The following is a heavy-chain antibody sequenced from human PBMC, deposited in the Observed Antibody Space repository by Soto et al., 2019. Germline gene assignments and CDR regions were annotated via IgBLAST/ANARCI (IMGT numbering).Heavy chain of an antibody. D-gene: IGHD5-18*01. CDR2: ISPEGSST. CDR1: GFTFSTYW. V-gene: IGHV3-74*01. CDR3: ARDRYSYGYLHDY. J-gene: IGHJ4*02. Sequence: EVQLVESGGGLVQPGGSLRLSCAASGFTFSTYWMHWVRQAPGKGLVWVSRISPEGSSTTYADSVKGRFTISRDNAKNTLYLQMNSLRAEDTAVYYCARDRYSYGYLHDYWGQGTLVTVSS.